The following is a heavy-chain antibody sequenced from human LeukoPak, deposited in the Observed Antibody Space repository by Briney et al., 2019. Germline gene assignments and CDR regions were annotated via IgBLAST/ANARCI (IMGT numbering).Heavy chain of an antibody. CDR3: AKDLSRRIAARLETGSVY. Sequence: PGGSLRLSCAASGFTFSSYAMSWVRQAPGKGLEWVSAISGSGGSTYYADSVKGRFTISRDNSKNTLYLQMNSLRAEDTAVYYCAKDLSRRIAARLETGSVYWGQGTLVTVSS. D-gene: IGHD6-6*01. V-gene: IGHV3-23*01. CDR1: GFTFSSYA. J-gene: IGHJ4*02. CDR2: ISGSGGST.